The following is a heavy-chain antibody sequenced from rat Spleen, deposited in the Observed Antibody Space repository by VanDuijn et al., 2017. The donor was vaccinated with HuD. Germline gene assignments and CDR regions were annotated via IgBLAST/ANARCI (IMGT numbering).Heavy chain of an antibody. CDR2: MWSGGNT. D-gene: IGHD4-6*01. V-gene: IGHV2S12*01. CDR3: ARFGGDY. J-gene: IGHJ2*01. Sequence: QVHLKESGPGLVQPSQTLSLTCTVSGFSLTSYHVSWVRQPPGKGLKWMGIMWSGGNTAYNSALTSRLSISRDTSKSQVFLKMNSLQTEDTAMYFCARFGGDYWGQGVMVTVSS. CDR1: GFSLTSYH.